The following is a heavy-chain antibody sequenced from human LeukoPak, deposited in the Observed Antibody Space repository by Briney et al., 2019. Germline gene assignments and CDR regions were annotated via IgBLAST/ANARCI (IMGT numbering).Heavy chain of an antibody. J-gene: IGHJ5*02. CDR1: GFTFSTYW. V-gene: IGHV3-7*05. CDR2: IKEDGSEK. Sequence: GGSLRLSCAASGFTFSTYWMTWVRHAPGKGLEWVANIKEDGSEKYYVDSVKGRFTISRDNAKNSLYLQMNSLRAEDTAVYYCARDWGVAGLFDPWGQGTLVTVSS. D-gene: IGHD6-19*01. CDR3: ARDWGVAGLFDP.